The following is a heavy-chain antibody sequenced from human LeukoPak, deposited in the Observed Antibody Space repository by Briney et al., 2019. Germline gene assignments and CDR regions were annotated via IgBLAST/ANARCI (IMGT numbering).Heavy chain of an antibody. V-gene: IGHV4-59*01. D-gene: IGHD6-6*01. CDR3: ASLAARPDLNWFDP. CDR2: IYYSGST. J-gene: IGHJ5*02. Sequence: SETLSLTCTVSGGSISSYYWSWIRQPPGKGLEWIGYIYYSGSTNYNPSLKSRVTISVDTSKNQFSLKLSSVTAEDTAVYYCASLAARPDLNWFDPWGQGTLVTVSS. CDR1: GGSISSYY.